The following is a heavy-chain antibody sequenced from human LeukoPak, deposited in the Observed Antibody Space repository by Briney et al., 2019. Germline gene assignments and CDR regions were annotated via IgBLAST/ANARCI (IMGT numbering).Heavy chain of an antibody. CDR2: ISSSSSYI. J-gene: IGHJ3*02. Sequence: GGSLRLSCAASGFTFSSYSMNWVRQAPGKGMEWVSSISSSSSYIYYADSVKGRFTISRDNAKNSLYLQMNSLRAEDTAVYYCARGGNGYSGTDAFDIWGQGTMVTVSS. CDR3: ARGGNGYSGTDAFDI. CDR1: GFTFSSYS. D-gene: IGHD5-24*01. V-gene: IGHV3-21*01.